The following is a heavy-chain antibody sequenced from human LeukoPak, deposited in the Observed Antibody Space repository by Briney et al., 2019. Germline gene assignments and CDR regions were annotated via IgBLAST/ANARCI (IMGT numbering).Heavy chain of an antibody. CDR1: GFTFNSYA. V-gene: IGHV3-64D*06. CDR3: VSLPRTTVTTSGDY. Sequence: PGGSLRLSCSASGFTFNSYAMHWVRQAPGKGLEYVSAISGSGGATYYADSVKGRFTISRDNSKNTLYLQMSSLRPEDTAVYYCVSLPRTTVTTSGDYWGQGTLVTVSS. J-gene: IGHJ4*02. CDR2: ISGSGGAT. D-gene: IGHD4-17*01.